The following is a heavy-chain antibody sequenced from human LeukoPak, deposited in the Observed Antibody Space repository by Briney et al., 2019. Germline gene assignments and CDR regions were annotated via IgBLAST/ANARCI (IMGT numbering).Heavy chain of an antibody. CDR1: GYTFTSYG. D-gene: IGHD2-2*01. CDR3: ARTKPPCTSCLLLDY. Sequence: EASVKVSCKASGYTFTSYGISWVRQAPGQGLEWMGWINPNSGGTNYAQKFQGLVTMSRDTFITTAYMEFSRLTSDDTAVYYCARTKPPCTSCLLLDYWGQGTLVTVSS. V-gene: IGHV1-2*02. J-gene: IGHJ4*02. CDR2: INPNSGGT.